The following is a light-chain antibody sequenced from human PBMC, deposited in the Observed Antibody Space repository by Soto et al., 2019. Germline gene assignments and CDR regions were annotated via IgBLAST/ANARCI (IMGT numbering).Light chain of an antibody. Sequence: QSALTQPASVSGSPGQSITISCTGTSSDVGGYNFLSWYQHHPARAPKLVIYDLTYRPSGVSNRFRGSKSGNTAYLTISGLQAEDEADYYCVSYTNTNTYVFGSGTNVTVL. CDR3: VSYTNTNTYV. CDR2: DLT. V-gene: IGLV2-14*03. CDR1: SSDVGGYNF. J-gene: IGLJ1*01.